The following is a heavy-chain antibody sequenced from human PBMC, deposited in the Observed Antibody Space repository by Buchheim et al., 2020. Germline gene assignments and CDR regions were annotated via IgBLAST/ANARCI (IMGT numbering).Heavy chain of an antibody. CDR3: VRGYDT. J-gene: IGHJ5*02. CDR2: INSDGSFT. Sequence: EVQLVESRGGLVQPGGSLRLSCAGSGFIFSSHWMHWVRQAPGKGLMWGSGINSDGSFTTYADSVKGRFTISRDNAKNTLYLQMNSLRAEDTAVYYCVRGYDTWGQGTL. D-gene: IGHD3-9*01. V-gene: IGHV3-74*01. CDR1: GFIFSSHW.